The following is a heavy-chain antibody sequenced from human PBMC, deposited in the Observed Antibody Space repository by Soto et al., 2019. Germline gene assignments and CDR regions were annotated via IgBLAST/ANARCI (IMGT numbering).Heavy chain of an antibody. CDR3: AREQSSSWSQYFDY. V-gene: IGHV1-18*01. CDR2: ISAYNGNT. CDR1: GYTFTSCG. D-gene: IGHD6-13*01. Sequence: ASVKVSCKASGYTFTSCGISWVRQAPGQGLEWMGWISAYNGNTNYAQKLQGRVTMTTDTSTSTAYMELRSLRSDDTAVYYCAREQSSSWSQYFDYWGQGTLVTVSS. J-gene: IGHJ4*02.